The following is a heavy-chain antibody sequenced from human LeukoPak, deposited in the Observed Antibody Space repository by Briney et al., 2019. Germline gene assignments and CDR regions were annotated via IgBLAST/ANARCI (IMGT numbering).Heavy chain of an antibody. CDR1: GYTFTSYG. CDR2: IIPIFGTA. D-gene: IGHD3-22*01. V-gene: IGHV1-69*13. Sequence: SVKVSCKASGYTFTSYGISWVRQAPGQGLEWMGGIIPIFGTANYAQKFQGRVTITADESTSTAYMELSSLRSEDTAVYYCARAYDSSEFGFDYWGQGTLVTVSS. J-gene: IGHJ4*02. CDR3: ARAYDSSEFGFDY.